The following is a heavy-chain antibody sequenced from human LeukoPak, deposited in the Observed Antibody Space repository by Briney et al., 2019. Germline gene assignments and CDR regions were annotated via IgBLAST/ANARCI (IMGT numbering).Heavy chain of an antibody. CDR3: ARGLRFLPD. J-gene: IGHJ4*02. D-gene: IGHD3-3*01. CDR1: GYSISSGYY. V-gene: IGHV4-38-2*01. CDR2: IYHSGST. Sequence: PSETLSLTCALSGYSISSGYYWGWIWQPPGKGVEWIGSIYHSGSTYYNPSLKSRVTISVDTSKNQFSLKLSSVTAADTAVYYCARGLRFLPDWGQGTLVTFSS.